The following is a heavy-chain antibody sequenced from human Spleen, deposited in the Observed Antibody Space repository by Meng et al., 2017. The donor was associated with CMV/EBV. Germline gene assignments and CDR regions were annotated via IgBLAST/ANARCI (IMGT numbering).Heavy chain of an antibody. CDR1: GGSISSYY. CDR2: IYYSGST. Sequence: SETLSLTFTVSGGSISSYYWSWIRQPPGKGLEWIGYIYYSGSTNYNPSLKSRVTISVDTSKNQFSLKLSSVTAADTAVYYCARERTYFDYWGQGTLVTVSS. V-gene: IGHV4-59*01. J-gene: IGHJ4*02. CDR3: ARERTYFDY.